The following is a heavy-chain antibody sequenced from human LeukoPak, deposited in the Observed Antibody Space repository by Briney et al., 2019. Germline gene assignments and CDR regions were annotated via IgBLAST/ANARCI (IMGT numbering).Heavy chain of an antibody. J-gene: IGHJ4*02. CDR1: ESTFSNYW. CDR2: IKQDGTEK. V-gene: IGHV3-7*01. Sequence: GGSLRLSCAASESTFSNYWMGWVRQAPGKGLEWVANIKQDGTEKYYVDSVKGRFTISRDNAKNSLYLQMNSLRVEDTAVYYCAKLAKYFYGSETYYFFEHWGQGTPVTASS. D-gene: IGHD3-10*01. CDR3: AKLAKYFYGSETYYFFEH.